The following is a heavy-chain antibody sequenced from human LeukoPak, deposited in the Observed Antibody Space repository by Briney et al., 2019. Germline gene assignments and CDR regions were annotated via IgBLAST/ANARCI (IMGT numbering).Heavy chain of an antibody. CDR3: ARVSLSSGCLSN. CDR2: ISSDESIT. CDR1: GFTFSNYW. J-gene: IGHJ4*02. Sequence: GGSLRLSCAVSGFTFSNYWMHWVRQAPGKGLVWVSRISSDESITSYADFVKGRFTISRDNAKNTLFLQMNGLRAEDTAVYYCARVSLSSGCLSNWGQGTLVTVSS. V-gene: IGHV3-74*01. D-gene: IGHD6-19*01.